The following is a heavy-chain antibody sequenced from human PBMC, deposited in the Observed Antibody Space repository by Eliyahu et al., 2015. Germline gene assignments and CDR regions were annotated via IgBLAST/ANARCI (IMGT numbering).Heavy chain of an antibody. V-gene: IGHV2-5*02. J-gene: IGHJ4*02. CDR2: IYWDDDK. Sequence: QITLKESGPTLVKPTQTLTLTXTFSGFSXXTSGVGVGWIRQPPGKALEWLALIYWDDDKRYSPSLKSRLTITKDTSKNQVVLTMTNMDPVDTATYYCARHGELLRFFDYWGQGTLVTVSS. CDR3: ARHGELLRFFDY. CDR1: GFSXXTSGVG. D-gene: IGHD3-10*01.